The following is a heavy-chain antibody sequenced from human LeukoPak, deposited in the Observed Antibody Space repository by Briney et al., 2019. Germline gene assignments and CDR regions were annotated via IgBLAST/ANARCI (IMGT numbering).Heavy chain of an antibody. CDR3: ARGLFRGSGWPEFDY. Sequence: SETLSLTCAVYGGSSSAYYWSWIRQPPGKGLEWIGEINHSGSTNYNPSLKSRVTISVDTSKNQFSLKLNSVTAADTAVYYCARGLFRGSGWPEFDYWGQGTLVTVSS. J-gene: IGHJ4*02. V-gene: IGHV4-34*01. D-gene: IGHD6-19*01. CDR1: GGSSSAYY. CDR2: INHSGST.